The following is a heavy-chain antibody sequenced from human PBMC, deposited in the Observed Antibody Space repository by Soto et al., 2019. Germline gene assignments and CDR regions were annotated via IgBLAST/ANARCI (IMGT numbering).Heavy chain of an antibody. CDR2: INPSGGST. J-gene: IGHJ5*02. V-gene: IGHV1-46*01. Sequence: QVQLVQSGAEVKKPGASVKVSCKASGYTFTSYYMHWVRQAPGQGLEWMGIINPSGGSTSYAQKFQGRVTMTRDTSTSTVYMELSSLTSEDTAVYYCSRGEGCSGGSCYLSWFDPWGQGTLVTVSS. D-gene: IGHD2-15*01. CDR1: GYTFTSYY. CDR3: SRGEGCSGGSCYLSWFDP.